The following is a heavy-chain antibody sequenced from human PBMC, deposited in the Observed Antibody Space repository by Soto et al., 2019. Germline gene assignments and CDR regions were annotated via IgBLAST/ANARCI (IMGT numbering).Heavy chain of an antibody. V-gene: IGHV3-21*01. Sequence: NTGGSLRLSCAASGFTFSSYRMNWVRQAPGKGLEWVSSISSSSSYIYYADSVRGRFTISGDNAKDSLYVQMNSLSAEDMVVYYCAIFALFYYDFWGGSRGWFDPWGQGTLVTVFS. CDR2: ISSSSSYI. CDR1: GFTFSSYR. J-gene: IGHJ5*02. CDR3: AIFALFYYDFWGGSRGWFDP. D-gene: IGHD3-3*01.